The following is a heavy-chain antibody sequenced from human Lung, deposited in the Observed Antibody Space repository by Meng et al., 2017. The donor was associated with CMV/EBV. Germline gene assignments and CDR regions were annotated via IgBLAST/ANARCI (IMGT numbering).Heavy chain of an antibody. CDR1: GYSFTSYW. V-gene: IGHV5-51*01. Sequence: GGSLRLSCKGSGYSFTSYWIGWVRQMPGKGLEWMGIIYPGDSDTRYSPSFQGQVTISADKSISTAYLQWSSLKASDTAMYYCAGIGVQALGTTGTLDYYYYYGMDVWGQGTTVTVSS. D-gene: IGHD1-1*01. CDR3: AGIGVQALGTTGTLDYYYYYGMDV. CDR2: IYPGDSDT. J-gene: IGHJ6*02.